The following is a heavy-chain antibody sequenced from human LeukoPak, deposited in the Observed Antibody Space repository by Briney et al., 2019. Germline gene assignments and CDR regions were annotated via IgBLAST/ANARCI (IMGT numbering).Heavy chain of an antibody. CDR1: GFTFSSYG. V-gene: IGHV3-30*03. Sequence: GGSLRLSCAASGFTFSSYGVHWVRQAPGKGLEWVAVISYDGSNKYYADSVKGRFTISRDNSKNTLYLQMNSLRAEDTAVYYCARRAGAYSHPYDYWGQGTLVTVSS. CDR3: ARRAGAYSHPYDY. CDR2: ISYDGSNK. J-gene: IGHJ4*02. D-gene: IGHD4/OR15-4a*01.